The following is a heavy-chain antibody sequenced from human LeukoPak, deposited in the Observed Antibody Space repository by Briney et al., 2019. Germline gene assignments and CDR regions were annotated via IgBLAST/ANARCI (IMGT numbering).Heavy chain of an antibody. Sequence: GGSLRLSCAASGFTFSSYSMNWVRQAPGKGLEWVSYISSSSSTIYYADSVKGRFTISRDNAKNSLDLQMNSLRAEDTAVYYCARWSPGIPYWGQGTLVTVSS. CDR1: GFTFSSYS. J-gene: IGHJ1*01. CDR3: ARWSPGIPY. D-gene: IGHD3-3*01. CDR2: ISSSSSTI. V-gene: IGHV3-48*01.